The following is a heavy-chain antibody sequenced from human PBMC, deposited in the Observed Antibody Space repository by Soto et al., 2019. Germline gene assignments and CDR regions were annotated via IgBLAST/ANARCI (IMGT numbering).Heavy chain of an antibody. CDR3: ARGGQQFLDY. J-gene: IGHJ4*02. Sequence: QLQLQESGSGLVKPSQTLSLTCAVSGASISSGGYSWSWIRQPPGRGLEWIGYVFHSETTYYNPSLKSRVTMSVDSSKNQFSLKLTSVTAEDTAVYYCARGGQQFLDYWGQGTLFTFSS. D-gene: IGHD4-4*01. CDR2: VFHSETT. CDR1: GASISSGGYS. V-gene: IGHV4-30-2*01.